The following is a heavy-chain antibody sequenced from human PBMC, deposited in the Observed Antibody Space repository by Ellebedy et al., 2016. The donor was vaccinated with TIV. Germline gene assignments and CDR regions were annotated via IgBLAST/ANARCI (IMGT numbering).Heavy chain of an antibody. J-gene: IGHJ4*01. D-gene: IGHD6-19*01. CDR3: ARMSRGHTSGWF. CDR2: IYYSGGP. V-gene: IGHV4-39*07. Sequence: MPSETLSLTCNVSGGSVSSTSYDWGWIRQPPGKGLEWIGNIYYSGGPYYSPSLKGRVTISLDASRNQFSLKLRSVTAADTAVYYCARMSRGHTSGWFWGLGTLVTVSS. CDR1: GGSVSSTSYD.